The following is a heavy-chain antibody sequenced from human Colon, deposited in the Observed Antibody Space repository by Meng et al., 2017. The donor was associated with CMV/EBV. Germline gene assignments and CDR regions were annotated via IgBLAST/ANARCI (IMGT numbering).Heavy chain of an antibody. D-gene: IGHD3-10*01. J-gene: IGHJ4*02. CDR3: ARDPYGAGSSALDY. CDR1: GYTLTNYY. V-gene: IGHV1-46*01. CDR2: INPNGGTT. Sequence: ASVKVSCKASGYTLTNYYMHWVRQAPGHGLEWMGIINPNGGTTTYEKKFQGRVTMTRDTSTTTVYLDLSSLRSEDTAVYYCARDPYGAGSSALDYWGQGTLVTVSS.